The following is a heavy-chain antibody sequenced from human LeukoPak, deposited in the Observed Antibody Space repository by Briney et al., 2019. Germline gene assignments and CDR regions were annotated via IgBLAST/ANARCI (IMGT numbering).Heavy chain of an antibody. Sequence: GGSLRLSCAASGFTFDDYAMHWVRQAPGKGLEWVSGISWNSGSIGYADSVKGRFTISRDNAKNTLYLQMNSLRAENTAVYYCARGIRHNYYGSGSHSHYPDYWGQGTLVTVSS. CDR1: GFTFDDYA. CDR2: ISWNSGSI. J-gene: IGHJ4*02. V-gene: IGHV3-9*01. D-gene: IGHD3-10*01. CDR3: ARGIRHNYYGSGSHSHYPDY.